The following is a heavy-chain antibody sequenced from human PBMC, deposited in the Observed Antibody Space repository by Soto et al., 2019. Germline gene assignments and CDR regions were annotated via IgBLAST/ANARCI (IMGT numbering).Heavy chain of an antibody. V-gene: IGHV3-23*01. CDR1: GFTFSSYA. CDR2: ISGSGGST. J-gene: IGHJ4*02. CDR3: AKARLRGGYLEHDIDY. Sequence: EVQLLESGGGLVQPGGSLRLSCAASGFTFSSYAMSWVRQAPGKGLEWVSAISGSGGSTYYADSVKGRFTISRDNSMNTLYLQMNSLRAEDTAVYYCAKARLRGGYLEHDIDYWGQGTLVTVSS. D-gene: IGHD5-12*01.